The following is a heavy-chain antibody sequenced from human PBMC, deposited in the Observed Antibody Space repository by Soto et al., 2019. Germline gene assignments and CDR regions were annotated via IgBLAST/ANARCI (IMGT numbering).Heavy chain of an antibody. J-gene: IGHJ4*02. CDR1: GYSFTSYD. V-gene: IGHV1-8*01. CDR3: TRGPFGSGSYCDV. Sequence: QVQLVQSGAEVKKPGASVKVSCKASGYSFTSYDINWVRQASGQGLEWMGWMNPNSGNTGYVQKFQGRVTMTKNASINTAYMELNSLTSDDTAVYYCTRGPFGSGSYCDVWGQRTLVAVTS. D-gene: IGHD3-10*01. CDR2: MNPNSGNT.